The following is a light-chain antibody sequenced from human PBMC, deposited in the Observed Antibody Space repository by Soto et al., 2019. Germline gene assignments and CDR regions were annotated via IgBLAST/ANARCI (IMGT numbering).Light chain of an antibody. CDR3: QQSNNWPTLT. CDR1: QSVAGN. V-gene: IGKV3-15*01. J-gene: IGKJ4*01. CDR2: GVS. Sequence: EIVMTQSPATLSVSPGETATLSCRASQSVAGNLAGYQQKPGQPPRLLIYGVSTRATGVPARFSGSGSETDFSLTISSLQIEDFALYYCQQSNNWPTLTFGGGTKVEIK.